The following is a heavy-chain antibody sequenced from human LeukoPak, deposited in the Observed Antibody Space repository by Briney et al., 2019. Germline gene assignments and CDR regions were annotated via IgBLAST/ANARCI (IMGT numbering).Heavy chain of an antibody. J-gene: IGHJ4*02. CDR1: GFTFSSYA. CDR2: ISSSSSYI. V-gene: IGHV3-21*01. CDR3: AREEGVTSPHLDY. Sequence: GGSLRLSCAASGFTFSSYAMSWVRQAPGKGLEWVSSISSSSSYIYYADSVKGRFTISRDNAKNSLYLQMNSLRAEDTAVYYCAREEGVTSPHLDYWGQGTLVTVSS. D-gene: IGHD5-18*01.